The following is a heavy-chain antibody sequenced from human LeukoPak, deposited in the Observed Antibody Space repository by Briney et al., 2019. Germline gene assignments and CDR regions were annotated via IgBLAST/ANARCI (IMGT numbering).Heavy chain of an antibody. V-gene: IGHV3-74*01. J-gene: IGHJ3*02. CDR2: VNSDGSGT. CDR1: GFTFSNYW. D-gene: IGHD2-15*01. Sequence: PGGSLRLSCAASGFTFSNYWMHWVRQAPGKGLVWVSRVNSDGSGTTYADSVKGRFTISRDNPKNTLYLQMNSLRAEDTAVYYCARAMGDGYCSGGRCNPDAFDIWGQGTLVTVSS. CDR3: ARAMGDGYCSGGRCNPDAFDI.